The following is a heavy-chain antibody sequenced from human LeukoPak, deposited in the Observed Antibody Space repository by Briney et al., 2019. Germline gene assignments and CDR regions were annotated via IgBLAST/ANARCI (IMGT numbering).Heavy chain of an antibody. CDR3: ASGGITTSFDY. V-gene: IGHV4-39*07. CDR2: IYYSGST. CDR1: GGSISDSSYY. J-gene: IGHJ4*02. D-gene: IGHD3-3*01. Sequence: SETLSLTCTVSGGSISDSSYYWGWIRQPPGKGLEWIGTIYYSGSTYYNPSLRSRVTISVDTSKNQFSLKLSSVTAADTAVYYCASGGITTSFDYWGQGTLVTVSS.